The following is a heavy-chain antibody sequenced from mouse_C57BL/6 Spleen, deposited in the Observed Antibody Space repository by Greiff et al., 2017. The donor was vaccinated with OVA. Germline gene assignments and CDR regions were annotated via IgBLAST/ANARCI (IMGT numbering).Heavy chain of an antibody. J-gene: IGHJ1*03. CDR3: ARDGDDYDDGGYWYFDV. CDR2: ISYSGST. D-gene: IGHD2-4*01. CDR1: GYSITSGYD. V-gene: IGHV3-1*01. Sequence: EVQLQESGPGMVKPSQSLSLTCTVTGYSITSGYDWHWIRHFPGNKLEWMGYISYSGSTNYNPSLKSRISITHDTSKNHFFLKLNSVTTEDTATYYCARDGDDYDDGGYWYFDVWGTGTTVTVSS.